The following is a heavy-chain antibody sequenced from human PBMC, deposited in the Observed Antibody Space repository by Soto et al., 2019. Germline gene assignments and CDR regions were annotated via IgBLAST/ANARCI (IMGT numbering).Heavy chain of an antibody. CDR1: GGTFSSYA. D-gene: IGHD3-10*01. V-gene: IGHV1-69*12. CDR3: ARQGSNEYYYYGMDV. CDR2: IIRIFGTP. Sequence: QVQLVQSGAEVKKPGSSVKVSCKASGGTFSSYAINWVRQAPGQGLEWMVGIIRIFGTPDYAQRFQGRVTIPADESTSTAYMELSSLRSEDTAVYYCARQGSNEYYYYGMDVWGQGTTVTVSS. J-gene: IGHJ6*02.